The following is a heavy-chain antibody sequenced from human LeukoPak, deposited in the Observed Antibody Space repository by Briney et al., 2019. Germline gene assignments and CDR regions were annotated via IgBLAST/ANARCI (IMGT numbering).Heavy chain of an antibody. CDR2: ISYDGSNK. Sequence: GGSLRLSCAASGFTFSSYGTHWVRQAPGKGLEWVAVISYDGSNKYYADSVKGRFTISRDNSKNTPYLQMNSLRAEDTAVYYCAKVGGYSYGYWGQGTLVTVSS. V-gene: IGHV3-30*18. CDR1: GFTFSSYG. J-gene: IGHJ4*02. D-gene: IGHD5-18*01. CDR3: AKVGGYSYGY.